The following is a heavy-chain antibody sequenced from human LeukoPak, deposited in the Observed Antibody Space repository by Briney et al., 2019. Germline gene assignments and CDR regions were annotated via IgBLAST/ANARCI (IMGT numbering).Heavy chain of an antibody. V-gene: IGHV4-59*01. Sequence: PSETLSLTCTVSGGSISSYYWSWIRQPPGKGLEWIGYIYYSGSTNYNPSLKSRVTISVDTSKNQFSLKLSSVTAEDTAVYYCASLIGWSYDYFDYWGQGTLVTVSS. J-gene: IGHJ4*02. CDR3: ASLIGWSYDYFDY. CDR1: GGSISSYY. D-gene: IGHD2-15*01. CDR2: IYYSGST.